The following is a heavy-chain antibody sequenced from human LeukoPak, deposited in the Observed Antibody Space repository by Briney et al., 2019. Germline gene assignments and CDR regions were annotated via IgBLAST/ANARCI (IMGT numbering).Heavy chain of an antibody. CDR2: INTKTGNP. V-gene: IGHV7-4-1*02. Sequence: GASVKVSCKASGYTFTSYGISWVRQAPGQGLEWMGWINTKTGNPTYAQGFTGRFVFSLDTSVSTTYLQISSLKADDTAVYYCARDQRYCGGDCFDAFDIWGQGTKVNGSS. D-gene: IGHD2-21*02. CDR1: GYTFTSYG. J-gene: IGHJ3*02. CDR3: ARDQRYCGGDCFDAFDI.